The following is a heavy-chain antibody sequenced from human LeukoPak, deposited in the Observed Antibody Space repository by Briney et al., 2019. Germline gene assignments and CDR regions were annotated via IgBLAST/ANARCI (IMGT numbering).Heavy chain of an antibody. J-gene: IGHJ6*02. CDR3: ARERGSGMGGYYYYYGMDV. Sequence: ASVKVSCKASGYTFTSYYMHWVRQAPGQGLERMGIINPSGGSTSYAQKFQGRVTMTRDMSTSTVYMELSSLRSEGTAVYYCARERGSGMGGYYYYYGMDVWGQGTTVTVSS. D-gene: IGHD3-10*01. CDR2: INPSGGST. V-gene: IGHV1-46*01. CDR1: GYTFTSYY.